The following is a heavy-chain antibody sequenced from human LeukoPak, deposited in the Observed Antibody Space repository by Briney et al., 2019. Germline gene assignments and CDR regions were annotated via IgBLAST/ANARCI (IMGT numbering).Heavy chain of an antibody. CDR1: GGSISSYY. CDR3: ATGRGANWGVGGEYYFDY. Sequence: PSETLSLTCTVSGGSISSYYWSWIRQPPGKGLEWIGYIYYSGSTNYNPSLKSRVTISVDTSKNQFSLKLSSATAADTAVYYCATGRGANWGVGGEYYFDYWGQGTLVTVSS. CDR2: IYYSGST. V-gene: IGHV4-59*08. D-gene: IGHD7-27*01. J-gene: IGHJ4*02.